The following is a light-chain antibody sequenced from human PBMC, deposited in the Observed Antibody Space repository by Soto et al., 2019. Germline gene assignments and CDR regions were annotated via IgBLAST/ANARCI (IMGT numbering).Light chain of an antibody. Sequence: EIEITQSPATLSVSPGEEATLSCRASQSVSSNLAWYQQKPGQAPRLLIYDASTRATGIPARFSGSGSGTEFTLTISRXLSEDFAVYYCQHYYNWRPRFGQGTKVDTK. CDR3: QHYYNWRPR. V-gene: IGKV3-15*01. CDR1: QSVSSN. CDR2: DAS. J-gene: IGKJ1*01.